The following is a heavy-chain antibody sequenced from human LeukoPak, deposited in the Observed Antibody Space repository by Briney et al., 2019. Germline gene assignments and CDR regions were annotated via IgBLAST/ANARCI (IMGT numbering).Heavy chain of an antibody. CDR2: MNPNSGNT. Sequence: ASVKVSCKASGYTFTSYDINWVRQATGQGLEWMGWMNPNSGNTGYAQKFQGRVTMTRNTSISTAYMELSGLRSEDTAVYYCAREAYVWGSYRYWVWGQGTLVTVSS. CDR3: AREAYVWGSYRYWV. D-gene: IGHD3-16*02. J-gene: IGHJ4*02. CDR1: GYTFTSYD. V-gene: IGHV1-8*01.